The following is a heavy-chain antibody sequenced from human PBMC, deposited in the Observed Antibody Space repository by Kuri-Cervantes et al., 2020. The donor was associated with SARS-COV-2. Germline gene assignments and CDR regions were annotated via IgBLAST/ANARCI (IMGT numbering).Heavy chain of an antibody. J-gene: IGHJ4*02. D-gene: IGHD2/OR15-2a*01. CDR1: GGSISSSSYY. Sequence: SETLSLTCTVSGGSISSSSYYWGWIRQPPGKGLEWIGSIYYSGSTYYNPSLKSRVTISVDTSKNQFSLKLSSVTAADTAVYYCARGSESPPFDYWGQETLVTVSS. CDR2: IYYSGST. V-gene: IGHV4-39*07. CDR3: ARGSESPPFDY.